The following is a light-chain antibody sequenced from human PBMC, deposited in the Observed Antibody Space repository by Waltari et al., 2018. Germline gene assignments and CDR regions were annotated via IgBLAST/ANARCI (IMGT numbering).Light chain of an antibody. Sequence: EVVMTQSPASLSLSPGQRVTLSCRASQSVADNIAWYQHKPGQAPRLLIYAASTRAIGIPARFTGSGSGTEFSLTISSLQSEDFAFYFCQQYNRWPPITFGPGTKVEI. CDR3: QQYNRWPPIT. CDR1: QSVADN. J-gene: IGKJ3*01. CDR2: AAS. V-gene: IGKV3-15*01.